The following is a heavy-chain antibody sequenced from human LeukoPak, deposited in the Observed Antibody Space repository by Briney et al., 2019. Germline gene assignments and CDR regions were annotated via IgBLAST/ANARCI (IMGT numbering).Heavy chain of an antibody. CDR3: ARDSPYCGGDCLNGMDV. CDR1: GGTFSSYA. J-gene: IGHJ6*02. CDR2: IIPILGIA. V-gene: IGHV1-69*04. Sequence: SVKVSCKASGGTFSSYAISWVRQAPGQGLEWMGRIIPILGIANYAQKFQGRVTITADKSTSTAYMELSSLRSEDTAVYYCARDSPYCGGDCLNGMDVWGQGTTVTVSS. D-gene: IGHD2-21*02.